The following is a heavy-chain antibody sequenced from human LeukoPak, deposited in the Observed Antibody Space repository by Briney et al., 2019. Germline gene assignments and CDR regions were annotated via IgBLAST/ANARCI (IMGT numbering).Heavy chain of an antibody. CDR1: GGSISSNTYY. CDR3: AREFNGSPDY. CDR2: IRYSGRT. D-gene: IGHD6-25*01. V-gene: IGHV4-39*02. Sequence: NSSETLSLTCTVSGGSISSNTYYWSWIRQPPGKGLEWIGSIRYSGRTYYKPSLKSRVTLSVDTSKNQLLLNLRSVTAADTAMYYCAREFNGSPDYLGQGTLVTVSS. J-gene: IGHJ4*02.